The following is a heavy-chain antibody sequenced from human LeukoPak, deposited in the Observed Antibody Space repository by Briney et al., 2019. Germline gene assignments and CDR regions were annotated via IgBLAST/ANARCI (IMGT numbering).Heavy chain of an antibody. V-gene: IGHV4-59*01. CDR1: GGSISSYY. D-gene: IGHD6-13*01. Sequence: SETLSLTRTVSGGSISSYYWTWIRQPPGKGLEWIGYISYSGSTNYNPSLKSRVTISVDTSKNQFSLNLTSVTAADTAVYYCARGYSRSWYQAVVYIWLDPWGQGTLVTVSS. CDR2: ISYSGST. J-gene: IGHJ5*02. CDR3: ARGYSRSWYQAVVYIWLDP.